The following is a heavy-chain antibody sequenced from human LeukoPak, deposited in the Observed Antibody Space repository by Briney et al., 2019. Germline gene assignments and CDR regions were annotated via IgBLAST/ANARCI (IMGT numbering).Heavy chain of an antibody. J-gene: IGHJ4*02. CDR2: IYSDNT. CDR3: ARGSWRSLGAFDY. D-gene: IGHD3-16*01. Sequence: AGSLRLSCTVSGFTVSTNSMSWVRQAPGKGLEWVSFIYSDNTHYSDSVKGRFTISRDNAKNSLYLQMNSLRAEDTAVYYCARGSWRSLGAFDYWGQGTLVTVSS. CDR1: GFTVSTNS. V-gene: IGHV3-66*01.